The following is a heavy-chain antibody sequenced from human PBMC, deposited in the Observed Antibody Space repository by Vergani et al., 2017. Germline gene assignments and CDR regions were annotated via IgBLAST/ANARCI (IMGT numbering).Heavy chain of an antibody. J-gene: IGHJ4*02. CDR3: TTEGYNWNDFLFDY. CDR1: GFTFSNAW. V-gene: IGHV3-15*01. CDR2: IKSKTDGGTT. D-gene: IGHD1-1*01. Sequence: VQLVESGGGVVQPGRSLRLSCAASGFTFSNAWMSWVRQAPGKGLEWVGRIKSKTDGGTTDYAAPVKGRFTISRDDSKNTLYLQMNSLKTEDTAVYYCTTEGYNWNDFLFDYWGQGTLVTVSS.